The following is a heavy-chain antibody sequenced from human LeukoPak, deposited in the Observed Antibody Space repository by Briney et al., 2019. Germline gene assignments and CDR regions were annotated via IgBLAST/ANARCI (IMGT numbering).Heavy chain of an antibody. J-gene: IGHJ4*02. D-gene: IGHD6-13*01. CDR1: GFPFSSSA. Sequence: PGGSLRLSCAASGFPFSSSAMSWVRQTPGKGLEWVAALSDSGATTYYADSVKGRFTISRDNSKNTLYLQMNSLRAEDTAVYYCATPPKQQLADYWGQGTLVTVSS. CDR3: ATPPKQQLADY. V-gene: IGHV3-23*01. CDR2: LSDSGATT.